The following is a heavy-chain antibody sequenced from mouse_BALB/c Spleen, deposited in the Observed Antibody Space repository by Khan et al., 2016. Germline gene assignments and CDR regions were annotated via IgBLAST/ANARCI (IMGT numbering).Heavy chain of an antibody. V-gene: IGHV2-2*01. J-gene: IGHJ4*01. Sequence: QVQLKESGPGLVQPSQSLSITCTVSGFSLTSNGVHWVRQSPGKGLEWLGVIWSGGSTDYNAAFISRLSISKDNSKSQVFFKMNSLQADDTAIYYCATKGGFFDYDCALDYWGQGTSVTVSS. CDR3: ATKGGFFDYDCALDY. CDR2: IWSGGST. D-gene: IGHD2-4*01. CDR1: GFSLTSNG.